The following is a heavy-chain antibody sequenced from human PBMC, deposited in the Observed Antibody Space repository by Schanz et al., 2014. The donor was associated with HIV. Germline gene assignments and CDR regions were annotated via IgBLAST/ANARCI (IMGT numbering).Heavy chain of an antibody. J-gene: IGHJ1*01. CDR3: AKVFTVITYVAGYFHH. D-gene: IGHD3-16*01. CDR2: ISDSGGST. V-gene: IGHV3-23*01. Sequence: EVQLLESGGGLVQPGGSLRLSCAASGFTFSSYAMSWVRQAPGKGLEWVSRISDSGGSTYYADSVKGRFTISRDNSKNRLYLQMNSLRAEDTAIYYCAKVFTVITYVAGYFHHWGQGTLVSVSS. CDR1: GFTFSSYA.